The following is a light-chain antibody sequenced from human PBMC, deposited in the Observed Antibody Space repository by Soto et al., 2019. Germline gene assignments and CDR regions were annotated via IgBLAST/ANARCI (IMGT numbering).Light chain of an antibody. J-gene: IGKJ2*01. Sequence: VLPQSPDTLSLSPGDIATLSCRASQSVRSTFLAWYQQKPGQAPRLLIYGASNRAAGIPEWFSGSASETECTHTISRLEHDYSAVYYCQQYRVYPLTTVGQGPKLQIK. CDR2: GAS. CDR3: QQYRVYPLTT. CDR1: QSVRSTF. V-gene: IGKV3-20*01.